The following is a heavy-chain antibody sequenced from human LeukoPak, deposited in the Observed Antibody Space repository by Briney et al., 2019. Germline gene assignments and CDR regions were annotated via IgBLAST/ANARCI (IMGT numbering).Heavy chain of an antibody. D-gene: IGHD2-15*01. CDR3: ARVWDGDMGYCSGGSCYVGDAFDI. CDR2: IYSGGST. V-gene: IGHV3-53*01. Sequence: GGSLRLSCAASGFTVSSNYMSWVRQAPGKGLEWVSVIYSGGSTYYADSVKGRFTISRDNSKNTLYLQMNSLRAEDTAVYYCARVWDGDMGYCSGGSCYVGDAFDIWGQGTMVTVSS. J-gene: IGHJ3*02. CDR1: GFTVSSNY.